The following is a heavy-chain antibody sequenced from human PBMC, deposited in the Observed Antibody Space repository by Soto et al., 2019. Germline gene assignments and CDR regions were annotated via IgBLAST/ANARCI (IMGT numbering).Heavy chain of an antibody. D-gene: IGHD3-9*01. J-gene: IGHJ6*02. CDR3: ARTFYDILTGYWTYYYYGMDV. CDR1: GFSLSTSGMC. CDR2: IDWDDDK. Sequence: SGPTLVNPTRTLTLTCTFSGFSLSTSGMCVSWIRQPPGKALEWLALIDWDDDKYYSTSLKTRLTISKDTSKNQVVLTMTNMDPVDTATYYCARTFYDILTGYWTYYYYGMDVWGQGTTVTVSS. V-gene: IGHV2-70*01.